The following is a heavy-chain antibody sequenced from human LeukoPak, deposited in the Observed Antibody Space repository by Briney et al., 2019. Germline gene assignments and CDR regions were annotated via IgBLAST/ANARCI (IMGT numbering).Heavy chain of an antibody. CDR3: ARLGRFLRVDYFDY. D-gene: IGHD3-10*01. J-gene: IGHJ4*02. Sequence: SPFSGSGDNRNYADSVKGRFTISRDNSKSTLYLEMNSLTADDTAVYYCARLGRFLRVDYFDYWGQGSLVTVSS. CDR2: FSGSGDNR. V-gene: IGHV3-23*01.